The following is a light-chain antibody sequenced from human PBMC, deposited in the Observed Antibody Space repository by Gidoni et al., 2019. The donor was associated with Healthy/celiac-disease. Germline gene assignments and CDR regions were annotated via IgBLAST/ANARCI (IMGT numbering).Light chain of an antibody. V-gene: IGKV3-11*01. CDR1: QSASSY. CDR3: QQRSNWPPWT. CDR2: DAS. Sequence: TVLTQSPATLSLSPGERATLSCRASQSASSYLAWYQQKPGQAPRLLIYDASNRATGIPARFSGSGSGTDFTLTISSLEPEDFAVYYCQQRSNWPPWTFGQGTKVEIK. J-gene: IGKJ1*01.